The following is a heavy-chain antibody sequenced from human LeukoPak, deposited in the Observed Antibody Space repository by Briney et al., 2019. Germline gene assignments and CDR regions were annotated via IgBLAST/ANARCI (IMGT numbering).Heavy chain of an antibody. Sequence: ASVKVSCKVSGYTLTELSMHWVRQAPGKGLEWMGGFDPEDGETIYAQKFQGRVTMTEDTSTDTAYMELSSLRPEDTAVYYCATGFRYSSTSFDYWGQGTLVTVSS. CDR2: FDPEDGET. D-gene: IGHD6-13*01. CDR3: ATGFRYSSTSFDY. V-gene: IGHV1-24*01. J-gene: IGHJ4*02. CDR1: GYTLTELS.